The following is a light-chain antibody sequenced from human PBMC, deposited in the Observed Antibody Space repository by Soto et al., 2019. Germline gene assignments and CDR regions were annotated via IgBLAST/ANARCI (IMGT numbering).Light chain of an antibody. Sequence: NFMLTQPPSVSESPGKTVTISCTRSSGRITSNYVQWYQQRPGSAPSTVIYEDNLRPSEVPDRFSGSVAGSSNSASLTISGLKTEDEADYYCQSYDNTNVVFGGGTKLTVL. CDR3: QSYDNTNVV. J-gene: IGLJ2*01. CDR2: EDN. CDR1: SGRITSNY. V-gene: IGLV6-57*04.